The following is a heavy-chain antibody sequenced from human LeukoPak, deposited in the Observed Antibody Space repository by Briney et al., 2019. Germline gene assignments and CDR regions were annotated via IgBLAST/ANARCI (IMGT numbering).Heavy chain of an antibody. CDR3: ARERGSGSFDY. CDR2: ISNSGTTI. D-gene: IGHD3-10*01. V-gene: IGHV3-11*01. Sequence: PGGSLRLSCAASGFTFNDYYMSWIRQAPGKGLEWVSYISNSGTTIYYADSVKGRFTISRDNPKKSLYLQMNSLRAEDTAVYYCARERGSGSFDYWGQGTLVTVSS. J-gene: IGHJ4*02. CDR1: GFTFNDYY.